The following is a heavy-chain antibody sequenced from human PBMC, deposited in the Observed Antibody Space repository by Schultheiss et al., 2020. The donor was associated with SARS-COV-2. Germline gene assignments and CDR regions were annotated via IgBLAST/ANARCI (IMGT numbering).Heavy chain of an antibody. D-gene: IGHD1-26*01. J-gene: IGHJ5*02. CDR1: GFTFSRYW. Sequence: GGSLRLSCATSGFTFSRYWMHWVRQAPGKGLVWVSRSNEDGSVTDYADSVRGRFTISRDNAKNTLYLQMTSLSAEDTAVYYCARLDSAYYISRSWIDPWGQGTLVTVSS. V-gene: IGHV3-74*01. CDR3: ARLDSAYYISRSWIDP. CDR2: SNEDGSVT.